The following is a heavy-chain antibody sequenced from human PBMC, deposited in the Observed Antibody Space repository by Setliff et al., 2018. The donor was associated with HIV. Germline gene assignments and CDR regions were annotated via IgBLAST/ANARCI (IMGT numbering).Heavy chain of an antibody. CDR1: GYTFRSYG. CDR2: ISPNSGDT. J-gene: IGHJ6*03. CDR3: ARGGQQWLPYYYYYMDV. V-gene: IGHV1-18*01. D-gene: IGHD6-19*01. Sequence: ASVKVSCKASGYTFRSYGISWVRQAPGRGLEWVGWISPNSGDTDYIQKFQGRVTLTTDTSTNTAYMELRSLRPDDTAIYYCARGGQQWLPYYYYYMDVWGEGTTVTVSS.